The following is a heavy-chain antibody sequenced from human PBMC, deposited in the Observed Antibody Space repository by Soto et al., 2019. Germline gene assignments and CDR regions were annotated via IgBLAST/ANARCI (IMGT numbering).Heavy chain of an antibody. J-gene: IGHJ4*02. Sequence: QVQLQGSGPGLVNPSGTLSLTCAVSGGSISSSNWWSWVRQPPGKGLEWIGEIYHSGSTNYNPSLKSRATISVDKSKNQFSLKLSSVTAADTAVYYCARAGNQQTTSHIDYWGQGTLVTVSS. CDR3: ARAGNQQTTSHIDY. CDR1: GGSISSSNW. CDR2: IYHSGST. V-gene: IGHV4-4*02. D-gene: IGHD4-17*01.